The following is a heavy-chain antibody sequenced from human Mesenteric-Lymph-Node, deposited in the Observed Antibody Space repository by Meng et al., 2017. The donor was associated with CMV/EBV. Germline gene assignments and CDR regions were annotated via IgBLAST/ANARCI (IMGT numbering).Heavy chain of an antibody. CDR3: ARYGFFAKGYFDY. Sequence: TVSGGSISGGGYYWSWIRQHPGKGLEWIGYIYHSGTAYYNPSLKSRVTISLDTSKNQFSLKLYSVTAADTAVYYCARYGFFAKGYFDYWGQGTLVTVSS. CDR2: IYHSGTA. CDR1: GGSISGGGYY. J-gene: IGHJ4*02. D-gene: IGHD3-10*01. V-gene: IGHV4-31*02.